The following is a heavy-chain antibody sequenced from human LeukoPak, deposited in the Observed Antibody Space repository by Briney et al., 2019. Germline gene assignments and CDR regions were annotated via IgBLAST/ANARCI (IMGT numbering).Heavy chain of an antibody. CDR1: GYTFTSYD. J-gene: IGHJ3*02. Sequence: GASVKVSCKASGYTFTSYDINWVRQATGQGLEWMGWMNPNSGNTGYAQKFQGRVTITRNTSISTAYMELSSLRSEDTAVYYCATYSPILDAFDIWGQGTMVTVSS. CDR3: ATYSPILDAFDI. V-gene: IGHV1-8*03. CDR2: MNPNSGNT. D-gene: IGHD3-3*01.